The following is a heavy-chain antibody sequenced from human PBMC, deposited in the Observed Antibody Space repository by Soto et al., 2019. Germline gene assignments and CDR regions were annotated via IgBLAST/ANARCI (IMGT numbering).Heavy chain of an antibody. D-gene: IGHD6-6*01. CDR1: GGSISSGDYY. Sequence: QVQLQESGPGLVKPSQTLSLTCTVSGGSISSGDYYWSWIRQPPGKGLEWIGYIYYSGSTYYNPSLKSRVTLPVDTSKNQFSLKLSSVTAADTAGYYFARDWGYSSSFGLGNWFDPWGQGTLVTVSS. CDR3: ARDWGYSSSFGLGNWFDP. V-gene: IGHV4-30-4*01. CDR2: IYYSGST. J-gene: IGHJ5*02.